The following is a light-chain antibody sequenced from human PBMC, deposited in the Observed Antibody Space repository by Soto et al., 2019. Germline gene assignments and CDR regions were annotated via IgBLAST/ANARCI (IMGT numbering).Light chain of an antibody. CDR2: GAS. V-gene: IGKV3-20*01. Sequence: EIVLTQSLVSLSLSPGQRATLSCRASQSVDATFFAWYQKKPGQAPRLLIQGASKRATGIPDRFSGSGSGTDFTLIISRLEPEDFAVYYCQQYMSSVTFGQGTKVEIK. CDR1: QSVDATF. J-gene: IGKJ1*01. CDR3: QQYMSSVT.